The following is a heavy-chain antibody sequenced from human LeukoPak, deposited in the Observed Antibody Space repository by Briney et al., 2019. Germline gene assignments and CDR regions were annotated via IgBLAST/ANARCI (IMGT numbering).Heavy chain of an antibody. J-gene: IGHJ4*02. D-gene: IGHD6-25*01. V-gene: IGHV4-59*08. CDR1: GGSISTYY. Sequence: SETPSLTCTVSGGSISTYYWSWIRQPPGKGLEWIGDIYYSGSTSYSPSLKSRVTISVDTSKNQFSLKLSSVAAADTAVYYCARHAAHRNFDYWGQGTLVTVSS. CDR2: IYYSGST. CDR3: ARHAAHRNFDY.